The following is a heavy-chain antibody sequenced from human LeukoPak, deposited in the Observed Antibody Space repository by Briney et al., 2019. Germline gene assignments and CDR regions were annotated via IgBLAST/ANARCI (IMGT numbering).Heavy chain of an antibody. Sequence: SETLSLTCAVYGGSFSGYYWSWIRQPPGKGLEWIGEINHSGSTNYNPSLKSRVTISVDTSKNQFSLKLSSVAAADTAVYYCARDLWSAAAGSYWYFDLWGRGTLVTVSS. CDR2: INHSGST. J-gene: IGHJ2*01. V-gene: IGHV4-34*01. CDR1: GGSFSGYY. CDR3: ARDLWSAAAGSYWYFDL. D-gene: IGHD6-13*01.